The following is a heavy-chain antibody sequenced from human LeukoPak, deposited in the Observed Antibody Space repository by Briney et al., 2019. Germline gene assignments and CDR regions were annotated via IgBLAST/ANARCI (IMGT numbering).Heavy chain of an antibody. D-gene: IGHD3-3*01. CDR3: ANADRFCSGSCHVPDAFDF. CDR1: GGSISSYF. Sequence: PSETLSLTCTVSGGSISSYFWTWIRQPPGKGLEWIGYSNYIGSTNYNPSLRSRVTISVDTSKNQFSLRLSSVTAADTAVYYCANADRFCSGSCHVPDAFDFWGQGTMVTVSS. V-gene: IGHV4-59*01. CDR2: SNYIGST. J-gene: IGHJ3*01.